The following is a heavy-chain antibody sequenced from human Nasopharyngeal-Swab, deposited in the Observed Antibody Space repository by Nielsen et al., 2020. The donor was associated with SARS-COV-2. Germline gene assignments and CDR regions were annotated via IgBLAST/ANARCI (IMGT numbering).Heavy chain of an antibody. D-gene: IGHD2-2*01. V-gene: IGHV4-30-4*01. CDR2: IYYSGST. J-gene: IGHJ6*03. Sequence: WIRQPPGKGLEWIGYIYYSGSTYYNPSLKSRVTISVDKSKNQFSLKLSSVTAADTAVYYCARERLGYCSSTSCYGGERYYYYYMDVWGKGTTVTVSS. CDR3: ARERLGYCSSTSCYGGERYYYYYMDV.